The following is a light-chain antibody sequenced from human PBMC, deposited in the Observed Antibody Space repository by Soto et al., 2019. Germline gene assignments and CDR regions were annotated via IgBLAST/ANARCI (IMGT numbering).Light chain of an antibody. J-gene: IGKJ1*01. V-gene: IGKV1-5*03. CDR1: QSISSW. CDR3: QQYNSYST. Sequence: DNQITQSPSTLSASKGDRATIACRSSQSISSWLAWYQQKPGKAPKLLIYKASSLESGVPSRFSGSGSGTEFTLTISSLQPDDFATYYCQQYNSYSTFGQGTKVDIK. CDR2: KAS.